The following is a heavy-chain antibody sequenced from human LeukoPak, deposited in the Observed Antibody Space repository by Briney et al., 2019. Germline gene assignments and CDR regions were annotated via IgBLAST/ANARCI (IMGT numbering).Heavy chain of an antibody. CDR1: GGSISSSSYY. J-gene: IGHJ1*01. D-gene: IGHD2-21*02. CDR3: ASAYCGGDCYQMFYFQH. V-gene: IGHV4-39*01. Sequence: SETLSLTCTVSGGSISSSSYYWGWIRQPPGRGLEWIGSIYYSGSTYYNPSLKSRVTISVDTSKNQFPLKLSSVTAADTAVYYCASAYCGGDCYQMFYFQHWGQGTLVTVSS. CDR2: IYYSGST.